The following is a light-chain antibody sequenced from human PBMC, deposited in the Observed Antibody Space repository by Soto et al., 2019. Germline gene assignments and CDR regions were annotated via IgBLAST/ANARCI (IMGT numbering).Light chain of an antibody. CDR2: EVS. Sequence: QSALTQPASVSGSPGQSITISCTGTSSDVGGYNYVSWYQQHPGKAPKLMIYEVSNRPSGVSNRFSGSKSGNTASLTISGLQAEGEADYYCSSYTSSSTLRVFGTGTKVTVL. CDR1: SSDVGGYNY. CDR3: SSYTSSSTLRV. J-gene: IGLJ1*01. V-gene: IGLV2-14*01.